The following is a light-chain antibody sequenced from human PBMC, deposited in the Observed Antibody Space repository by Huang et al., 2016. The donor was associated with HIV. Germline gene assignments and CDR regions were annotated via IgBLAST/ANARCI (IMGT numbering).Light chain of an antibody. CDR1: QSVGSN. J-gene: IGKJ1*01. CDR3: QQYNNWPPWT. Sequence: EIVMTQSPVILSVSPGERATLSCRASQSVGSNLAWYQQKPGKAPRLLIYGASTRATGIPDRFSGSGSGTEFTLTISSLHSEDFAVYHCQQYNNWPPWTFGQGTKVEMK. V-gene: IGKV3-15*01. CDR2: GAS.